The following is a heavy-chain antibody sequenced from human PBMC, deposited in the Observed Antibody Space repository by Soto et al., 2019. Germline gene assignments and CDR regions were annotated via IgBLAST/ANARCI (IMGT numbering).Heavy chain of an antibody. J-gene: IGHJ4*02. V-gene: IGHV1-24*01. D-gene: IGHD6-13*01. Sequence: ASVKVSCKVSGYTLTELSMHWVRQAPGKGLEWMGGFDPEGGETIYVQKFQGRVTMTEDTSTDTAYMELSSLRSEDTAVYYCATVTHGQLETYYFDYWGQGTLVTVSS. CDR2: FDPEGGET. CDR3: ATVTHGQLETYYFDY. CDR1: GYTLTELS.